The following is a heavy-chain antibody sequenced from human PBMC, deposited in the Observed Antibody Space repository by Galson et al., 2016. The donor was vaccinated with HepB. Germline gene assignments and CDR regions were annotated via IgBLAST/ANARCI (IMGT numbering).Heavy chain of an antibody. CDR3: AKDQAQNMAVALRWFDP. V-gene: IGHV3-23*01. CDR2: ISGSGGDST. J-gene: IGHJ5*02. CDR1: AFTFSNYG. Sequence: SLRLSCAASAFTFSNYGMHWVRQAPGKGLEWVSAISGSGGDSTYYADSVKGRFTISRDNSKNMLYLQMNSLRAEDTAVYYCAKDQAQNMAVALRWFDPWGQGTLVTVSS. D-gene: IGHD6-19*01.